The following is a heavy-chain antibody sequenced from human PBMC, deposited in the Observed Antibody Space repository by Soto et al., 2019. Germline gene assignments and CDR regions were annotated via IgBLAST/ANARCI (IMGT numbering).Heavy chain of an antibody. D-gene: IGHD6-19*01. CDR1: GGSISSGGYY. J-gene: IGHJ5*02. CDR3: ARGRSVHTPTGIAVAGTGNWFDP. CDR2: INHSGST. V-gene: IGHV4-39*07. Sequence: SETLSLTCTVSGGSISSGGYYWSWIRQPPGKGLEWIGEINHSGSTNYNPSLKSRVTISVDTSKNQFSLKLSSVTAADTAVYYCARGRSVHTPTGIAVAGTGNWFDPWGQGTLVTVSS.